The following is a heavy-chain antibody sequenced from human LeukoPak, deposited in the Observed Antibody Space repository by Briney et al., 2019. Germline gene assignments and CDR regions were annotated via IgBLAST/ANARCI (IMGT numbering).Heavy chain of an antibody. Sequence: SETLSLTCAVYGGSFSGYYWSWIRQPPGKGLEWIGYIYDSGSTNYNPSLKSRVTISVDTSKNQFSLKLSSVTAADTAVYYCASLTTAEAFDIWGQGTMVTVSS. D-gene: IGHD3-22*01. CDR2: IYDSGST. J-gene: IGHJ3*02. CDR1: GGSFSGYY. CDR3: ASLTTAEAFDI. V-gene: IGHV4-59*01.